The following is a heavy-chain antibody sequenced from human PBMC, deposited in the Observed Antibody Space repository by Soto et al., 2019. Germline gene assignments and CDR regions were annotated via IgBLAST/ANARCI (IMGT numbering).Heavy chain of an antibody. CDR2: ISFDGNNK. J-gene: IGHJ5*02. CDR1: GFTFSNYG. Sequence: GGSLRLSCAASGFTFSNYGMHWVRQAPGKGLEWVAIISFDGNNKYYSDSVKGQFTISRDNSKNMVFLQMNSLRPEDTAVYYCVKPKEHFYDSSPGETWGQGTPVTVSS. V-gene: IGHV3-30*18. D-gene: IGHD3-22*01. CDR3: VKPKEHFYDSSPGET.